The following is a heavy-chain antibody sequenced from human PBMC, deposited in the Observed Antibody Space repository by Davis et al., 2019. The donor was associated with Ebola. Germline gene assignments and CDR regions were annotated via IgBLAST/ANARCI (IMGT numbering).Heavy chain of an antibody. CDR2: INQSGST. J-gene: IGHJ4*02. V-gene: IGHV4-39*07. Sequence: PSETLSLTCTVSGGSISSGDYYWNWIRQPPGKGLEWIGEINQSGSTNYNPSLKSRVTISVDTSKNQFSLKLSSVTAADTAVYYCARLQWLAHYFDYWGLGTLVTVSS. CDR3: ARLQWLAHYFDY. CDR1: GGSISSGDYY. D-gene: IGHD6-19*01.